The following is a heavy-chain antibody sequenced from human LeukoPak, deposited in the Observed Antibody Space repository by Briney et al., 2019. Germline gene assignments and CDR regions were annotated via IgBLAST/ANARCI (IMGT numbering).Heavy chain of an antibody. D-gene: IGHD2-15*01. Sequence: ASVKVSCKASGYTFTSYAMNWVRQAPGQGLEWMGWINTNTGNPTYAQGFTGRFVFSLDTSVSTAYLQISSLKAEDTAVYYCARTDIVVVVAATGRHYYYMDVWGKGTTVTVSS. V-gene: IGHV7-4-1*02. CDR1: GYTFTSYA. J-gene: IGHJ6*03. CDR3: ARTDIVVVVAATGRHYYYMDV. CDR2: INTNTGNP.